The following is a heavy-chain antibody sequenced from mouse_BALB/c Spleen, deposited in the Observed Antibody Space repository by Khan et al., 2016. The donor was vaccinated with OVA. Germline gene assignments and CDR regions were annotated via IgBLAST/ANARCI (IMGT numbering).Heavy chain of an antibody. CDR1: GFSLTSYG. CDR2: LWSGGST. Sequence: VKLLESGPGLVQPSQSLSITCTVSGFSLTSYGVHWVRQSPGKGLEWLGVLWSGGSTDYNAAFISRLSISKDNSKSQVFFKMYSLQANDTAIYYWARIFISTADYAMDYWGQGTSVTVSS. V-gene: IGHV2-2*02. J-gene: IGHJ4*01. D-gene: IGHD1-1*01. CDR3: ARIFISTADYAMDY.